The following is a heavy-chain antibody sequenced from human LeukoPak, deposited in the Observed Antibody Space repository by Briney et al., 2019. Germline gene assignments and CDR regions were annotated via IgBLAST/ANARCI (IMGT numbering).Heavy chain of an antibody. CDR1: GGSISSGDYY. Sequence: PSQTLSLTCTVSGGSISSGDYYWSWIRQPPGKGLEWIGYIYYSGSTYYNPSLKSRVTISVDTSKNQFSLKLSSVTAADTAVYYCAKEQWLDPNFDYWGQGTLATVSS. V-gene: IGHV4-30-4*08. CDR3: AKEQWLDPNFDY. D-gene: IGHD6-19*01. J-gene: IGHJ4*02. CDR2: IYYSGST.